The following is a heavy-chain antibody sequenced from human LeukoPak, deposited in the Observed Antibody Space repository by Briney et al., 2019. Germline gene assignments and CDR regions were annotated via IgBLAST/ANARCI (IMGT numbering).Heavy chain of an antibody. Sequence: SETLSLTCTVSGYSISGGCYWGWIRQPPGKGLEWIGTIFQSVSTYYNPSLKSRVTTSVDTSRNQFSLKLSSVTAADTAVYYCARNNSNGFDFWSQGTLVTVSS. V-gene: IGHV4-38-2*02. CDR3: ARNNSNGFDF. CDR1: GYSISGGCY. CDR2: IFQSVST. J-gene: IGHJ4*02. D-gene: IGHD6-19*01.